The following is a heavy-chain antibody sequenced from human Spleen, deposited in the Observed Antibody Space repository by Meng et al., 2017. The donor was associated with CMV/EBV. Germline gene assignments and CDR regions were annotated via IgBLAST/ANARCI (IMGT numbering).Heavy chain of an antibody. CDR2: ISYAGRT. CDR1: TGGRGDH. D-gene: IGHD2-21*02. J-gene: IGHJ5*01. CDR3: ERAEGVVTPSPRFDF. V-gene: IGHV4-31*02. Sequence: TGGRGDHWHWIRQHPGKGRESIRYISYAGRTSYNPSLRSRRSMSLAPAKNQFALNLSSVTAADTAIYDGERAEGVVTPSPRFDFWGRGTLVTVSS.